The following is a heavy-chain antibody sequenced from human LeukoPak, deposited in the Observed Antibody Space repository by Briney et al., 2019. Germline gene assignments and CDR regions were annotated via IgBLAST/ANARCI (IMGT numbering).Heavy chain of an antibody. D-gene: IGHD2-2*01. Sequence: SETLSLTCAVYGGSFSGYYWSWIRQPPGKGLEWIGEINHSGSTNYNPSLKSRVTISVDTSKNQFSLKLSSVTAADTAVYYCARPYCSSTSCPLSYYYMDVWGKGTTVTVSS. V-gene: IGHV4-34*01. J-gene: IGHJ6*03. CDR2: INHSGST. CDR1: GGSFSGYY. CDR3: ARPYCSSTSCPLSYYYMDV.